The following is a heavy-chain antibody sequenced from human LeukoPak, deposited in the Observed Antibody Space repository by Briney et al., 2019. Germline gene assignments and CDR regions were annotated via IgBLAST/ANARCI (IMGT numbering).Heavy chain of an antibody. CDR2: IYYSGST. D-gene: IGHD2-15*01. CDR3: ASPYCSGGSCYGWFDP. CDR1: GGSISSSSYY. J-gene: IGHJ5*02. V-gene: IGHV4-39*01. Sequence: SETLSLTCTVSGGSISSSSYYWGWIRQPPGKGLEWIGSIYYSGSTYYNPSLKSRVTMSVDTSKNQFSLKLNSVTAADTAVYYCASPYCSGGSCYGWFDPWGQGTLVTVSS.